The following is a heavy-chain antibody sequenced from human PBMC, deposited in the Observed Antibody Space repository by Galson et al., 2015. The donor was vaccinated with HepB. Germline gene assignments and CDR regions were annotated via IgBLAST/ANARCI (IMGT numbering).Heavy chain of an antibody. CDR2: ISYSSSTR. Sequence: SLRLSCAASGFNFINYNMNWVCQAPGKGLEWVSYISYSSSTRYYADSVKGRFTISRDNAKNSLYLQMNSLRDEDTAVYFCARDMAGVITIYNYYGMDDWGQGATLTVSS. V-gene: IGHV3-48*02. CDR3: ARDMAGVITIYNYYGMDD. J-gene: IGHJ6*02. CDR1: GFNFINYN. D-gene: IGHD3-16*02.